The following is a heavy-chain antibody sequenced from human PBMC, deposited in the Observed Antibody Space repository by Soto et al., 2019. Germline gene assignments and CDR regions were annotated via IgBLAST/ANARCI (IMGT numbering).Heavy chain of an antibody. J-gene: IGHJ6*02. V-gene: IGHV1-24*01. CDR3: ARHDCISSSCYYYYYYGMDV. CDR1: GYTHHEFS. D-gene: IGHD2-2*01. CDR2: FDPEDGET. Sequence: GGSVKVSRQGFGYTHHEFSMARVRPAPGKRGAGMGGFDPEDGETIYAQKFQGRVTMTEDTSTDTAYMELSSLRSEDTAVYYCARHDCISSSCYYYYYYGMDVWGQGTTVTVSS.